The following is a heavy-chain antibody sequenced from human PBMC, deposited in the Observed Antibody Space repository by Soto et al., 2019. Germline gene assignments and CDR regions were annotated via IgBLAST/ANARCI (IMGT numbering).Heavy chain of an antibody. CDR2: ISGSGGST. CDR1: GFTFSSYA. CDR3: ASRTSGWYFDY. J-gene: IGHJ4*02. V-gene: IGHV3-23*01. Sequence: EVQLLESGGGLVQPGGSLRLSCTASGFTFSSYAMNWVRQAPGKGLEWVSVISGSGGSTYYADPVKGRFTISRDNSKNKLYLQMNSLRAEDTAVYYCASRTSGWYFDYWGQGTLVTVSS. D-gene: IGHD6-19*01.